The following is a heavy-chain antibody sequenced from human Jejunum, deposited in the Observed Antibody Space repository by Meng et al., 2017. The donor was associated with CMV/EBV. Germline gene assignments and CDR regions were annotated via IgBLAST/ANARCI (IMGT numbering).Heavy chain of an antibody. Sequence: GSVNNYYWNWIRQSPGKGLEWIGYVHYSGSANYNPSVKSRVTISLDTSKNQFSLRLTSVTAADTAFYYCARAATTGSHYVPYWYFDLWGRGALVTVSS. J-gene: IGHJ2*01. CDR2: VHYSGSA. V-gene: IGHV4-59*02. D-gene: IGHD3-22*01. CDR1: GSVNNYY. CDR3: ARAATTGSHYVPYWYFDL.